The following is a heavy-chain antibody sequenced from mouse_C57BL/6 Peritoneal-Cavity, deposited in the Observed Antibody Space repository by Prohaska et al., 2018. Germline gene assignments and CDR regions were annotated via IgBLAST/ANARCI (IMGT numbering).Heavy chain of an antibody. J-gene: IGHJ3*01. Sequence: EFQLQQSGPALVKPGASVKISCKASGYSFSDYNMNWVKQSNGKSLEWIGVINTNYGTTSYNQKFKGKATLTVDQSSSTAYMQLNSLTSEDSAVYYCAREASLTGTFAYWGQGTLVTVSA. D-gene: IGHD4-1*01. V-gene: IGHV1-39*01. CDR2: INTNYGTT. CDR1: GYSFSDYN. CDR3: AREASLTGTFAY.